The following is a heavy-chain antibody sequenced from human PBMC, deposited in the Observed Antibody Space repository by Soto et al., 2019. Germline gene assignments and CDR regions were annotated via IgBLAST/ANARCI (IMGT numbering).Heavy chain of an antibody. CDR3: ARGLGELLSWYYYYGMDV. V-gene: IGHV3-33*01. Sequence: GGALRLSCAASGFTFSSYGMHWVRQAPGKGLEWVAVIWYDGSNKYYADSVKGRFTISRDNSKNTLYLQMNSLRAEDTAVYYCARGLGELLSWYYYYGMDVWGQGTTVTVS. D-gene: IGHD3-10*01. J-gene: IGHJ6*02. CDR2: IWYDGSNK. CDR1: GFTFSSYG.